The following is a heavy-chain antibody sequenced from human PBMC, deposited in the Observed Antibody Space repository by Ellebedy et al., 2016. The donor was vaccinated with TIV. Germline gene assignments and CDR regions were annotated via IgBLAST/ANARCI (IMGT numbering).Heavy chain of an antibody. D-gene: IGHD1-1*01. CDR1: GYTFTGYY. Sequence: ASVKVSXXASGYTFTGYYMHWVRQAPGQGLEWMGWINPNSGGTNYAQKFQGRVTMTRDTSISTAYMELSSLRSEDTAVYYCARGVGWNDVIDYWGQGTLVTVSS. V-gene: IGHV1-2*02. J-gene: IGHJ4*02. CDR3: ARGVGWNDVIDY. CDR2: INPNSGGT.